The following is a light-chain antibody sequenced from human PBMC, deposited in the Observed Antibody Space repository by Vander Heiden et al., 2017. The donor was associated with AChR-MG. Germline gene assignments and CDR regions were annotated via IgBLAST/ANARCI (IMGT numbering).Light chain of an antibody. CDR3: SAYRSGNTVL. CDR2: DVA. Sequence: QSALTQPASVSGSPGQSITIPFPGTSSDVGGSNYVSWYQQHPGTAPKFLIYDVAVRPAGISHGFSGSKSGNTASRTSSGLQAEDEADYYGSAYRSGNTVLFGGGTRVTVL. J-gene: IGLJ2*01. CDR1: SSDVGGSNY. V-gene: IGLV2-14*03.